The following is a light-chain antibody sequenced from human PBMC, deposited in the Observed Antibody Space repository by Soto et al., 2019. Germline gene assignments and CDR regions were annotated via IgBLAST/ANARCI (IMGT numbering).Light chain of an antibody. J-gene: IGKJ1*01. V-gene: IGKV1-5*01. Sequence: DIQMTQSPSSLSASVVDRVTITCRASQSISSYLNWYQQKSGKAPKLLIYDASSLQSGVPSRFSGSGSGTEFALTISSLQPDDFATYYCQQYYSYWTFGQGTKVDIK. CDR2: DAS. CDR3: QQYYSYWT. CDR1: QSISSY.